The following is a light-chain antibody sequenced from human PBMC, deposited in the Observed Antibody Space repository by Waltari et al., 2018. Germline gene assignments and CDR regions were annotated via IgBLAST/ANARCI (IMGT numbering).Light chain of an antibody. CDR2: WAS. CDR1: QSLLWTYINRNS. Sequence: DFVMTQSPDSLAVSLGDRATLHYKPSQSLLWTYINRNSSAWYQRNPGQPPKLLMPWASIRQSGVPDRFSGSGSGTDFALIISSVQAEDVAVYYCQQFYSYPLTFGGGSKVDVK. CDR3: QQFYSYPLT. V-gene: IGKV4-1*01. J-gene: IGKJ4*01.